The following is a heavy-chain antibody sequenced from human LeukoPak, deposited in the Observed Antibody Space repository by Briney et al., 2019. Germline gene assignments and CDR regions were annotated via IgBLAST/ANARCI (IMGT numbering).Heavy chain of an antibody. J-gene: IGHJ4*02. CDR3: ARLWSQPRSPLYYFDY. CDR1: GGAISSTTYY. Sequence: SETLSLTCSVSGGAISSTTYYWGWIRQPPGKGLEWIGSISYSGSTYYNPSLKSRLTISVDTSKNQFSLRLSSVTAADTAVYYCARLWSQPRSPLYYFDYWGQGTLVTVSS. V-gene: IGHV4-39*01. CDR2: ISYSGST. D-gene: IGHD3-3*01.